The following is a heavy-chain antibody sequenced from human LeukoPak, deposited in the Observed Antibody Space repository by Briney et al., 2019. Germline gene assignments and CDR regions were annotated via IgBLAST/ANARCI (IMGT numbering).Heavy chain of an antibody. CDR1: GFTFSSYA. CDR2: ISSNGGTT. Sequence: GGSLRLACSASGFTFSSYAMHWVRQAPGKGLEYVSGISSNGGTTYYADSVKGRFTISRDNSKNTLYVQMNSLRVEDTAVYYCVKGMKGWFGESYDYWGQGTLVTVSS. J-gene: IGHJ4*02. CDR3: VKGMKGWFGESYDY. V-gene: IGHV3-64*05. D-gene: IGHD3-10*01.